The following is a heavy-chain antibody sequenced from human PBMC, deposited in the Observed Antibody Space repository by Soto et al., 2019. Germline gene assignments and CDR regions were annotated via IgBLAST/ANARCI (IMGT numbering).Heavy chain of an antibody. J-gene: IGHJ6*02. D-gene: IGHD6-6*01. CDR1: GGTFSSYA. Sequence: SPVQYSYKASGGTFSSYAISWVRQAPGQGLEWMGGIIPMFGTANYAQKFQGRVTITADESTSTAYMELSSLRSEDTAVYYCARAEYSSSSLNYYYGMDVWGQGSTVPVSS. CDR3: ARAEYSSSSLNYYYGMDV. V-gene: IGHV1-69*01. CDR2: IIPMFGTA.